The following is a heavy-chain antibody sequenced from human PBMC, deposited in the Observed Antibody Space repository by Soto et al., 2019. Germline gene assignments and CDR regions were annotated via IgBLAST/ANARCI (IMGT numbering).Heavy chain of an antibody. Sequence: ASVKVSCKGSGYTFTSYAMHWVRQAPGQRLEWIGWINARTGNTPYSPKLQGRVTITRDTSASTAYMELSSLRSEDTPVYYSARSYDFWGGCWITEKYYFEYGGQGNLVTVSS. V-gene: IGHV1-3*01. CDR2: INARTGNT. J-gene: IGHJ4*02. CDR1: GYTFTSYA. CDR3: ARSYDFWGGCWITEKYYFEY. D-gene: IGHD3-3*01.